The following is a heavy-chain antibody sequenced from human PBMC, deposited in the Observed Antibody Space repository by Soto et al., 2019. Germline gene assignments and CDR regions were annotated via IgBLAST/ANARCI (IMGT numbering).Heavy chain of an antibody. D-gene: IGHD3-10*01. Sequence: EVQLVESGGGLVQPGGSLRLSCAASGFTFSSYDRHWVRQATGKGLEWVSAIGTPGDTYYPGSVKGRFTISRENAKNSLYLQMNSLRAGDTAVYYCARGLLWFGDLSDGMDVWGQGTTVTVSS. J-gene: IGHJ6*02. CDR2: IGTPGDT. V-gene: IGHV3-13*01. CDR1: GFTFSSYD. CDR3: ARGLLWFGDLSDGMDV.